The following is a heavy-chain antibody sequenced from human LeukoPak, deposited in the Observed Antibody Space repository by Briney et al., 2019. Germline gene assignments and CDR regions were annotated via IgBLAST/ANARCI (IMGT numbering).Heavy chain of an antibody. J-gene: IGHJ4*02. D-gene: IGHD6-19*01. CDR2: ISSSSSTI. Sequence: GESLRLSCAASGFTFSSYSMNWVRQAPGKGLEWVSNISSSSSTIYYADSVKGRFSISRDDSKNTLFLDMSNLRVEDTALYYCARDLSAAFDFWGQGVLVTVSS. V-gene: IGHV3-48*04. CDR3: ARDLSAAFDF. CDR1: GFTFSSYS.